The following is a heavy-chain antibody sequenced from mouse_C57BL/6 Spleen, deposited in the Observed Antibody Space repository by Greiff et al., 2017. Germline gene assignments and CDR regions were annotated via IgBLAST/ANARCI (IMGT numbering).Heavy chain of an antibody. CDR3: ARGTTVVGDFDY. D-gene: IGHD1-1*01. CDR1: GFTFSDYG. CDR2: ISSGSSTI. Sequence: DVHLVESGGGLVKPGGSLKLSCAASGFTFSDYGMHWVRQAPEKGLEWVAYISSGSSTIYYADTVKGRFTISRDNAKNTLFLQMTSLRSEDTAMYYCARGTTVVGDFDYWGQGTTLTVSS. J-gene: IGHJ2*01. V-gene: IGHV5-17*01.